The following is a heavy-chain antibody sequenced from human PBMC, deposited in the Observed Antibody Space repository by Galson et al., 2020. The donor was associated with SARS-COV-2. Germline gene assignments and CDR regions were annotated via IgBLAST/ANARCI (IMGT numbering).Heavy chain of an antibody. CDR2: ISYAGSNK. CDR3: ARDRSSWYLDY. D-gene: IGHD6-13*01. V-gene: IGHV3-30*03. J-gene: IGHJ4*02. Sequence: LSLTCAASGFTFSSYGMHWVRQAPGKGLEWVAVISYAGSNKYYADSVKGRFTISRDNSKNTLYLQMNSLRAEDTAVYYCARDRSSWYLDYWGQGTLVTVSS. CDR1: GFTFSSYG.